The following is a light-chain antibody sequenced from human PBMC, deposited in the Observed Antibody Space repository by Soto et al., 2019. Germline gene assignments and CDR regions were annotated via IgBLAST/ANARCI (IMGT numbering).Light chain of an antibody. CDR2: GAS. J-gene: IGKJ2*01. CDR3: QHYNNWPPYT. Sequence: EIVMTQSPATLSVSPGERATLSCRASQSVSSNLAWYQQKPGQAPRLLIYGASTRATGIPARFSGSGSGTEFTLTISSLQSEDFAVYYFQHYNNWPPYTVGQGTKLEIK. V-gene: IGKV3-15*01. CDR1: QSVSSN.